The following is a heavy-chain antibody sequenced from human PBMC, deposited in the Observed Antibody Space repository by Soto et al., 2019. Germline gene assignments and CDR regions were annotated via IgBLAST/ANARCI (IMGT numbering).Heavy chain of an antibody. CDR3: ARHPWSHFFSLGYFDL. CDR2: IDYSGVT. D-gene: IGHD1-26*01. CDR1: GDSNNIDY. V-gene: IGHV4-59*08. Sequence: SDTLSLTCTVSGDSNNIDYWSLIRQPPGKGLEWIGYIDYSGVTNYNPSLNSRVSISVDTSKNQFSLRLRSVTAADTGVYYCARHPWSHFFSLGYFDLWWQETLVTVS. J-gene: IGHJ4*02.